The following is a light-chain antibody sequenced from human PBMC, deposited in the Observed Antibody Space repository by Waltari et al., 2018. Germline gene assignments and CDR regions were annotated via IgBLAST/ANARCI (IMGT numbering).Light chain of an antibody. Sequence: DIQMTQSPSTLSASVGDRVTITCRASQTISIWLAWYQQKPGKAPKLLIYKAASLESGVPSRVSGSGSGTEFTLTISSLQPDDFATYYCQQYNTFPFTFGPGTKVGIK. CDR2: KAA. CDR3: QQYNTFPFT. CDR1: QTISIW. J-gene: IGKJ3*01. V-gene: IGKV1-5*03.